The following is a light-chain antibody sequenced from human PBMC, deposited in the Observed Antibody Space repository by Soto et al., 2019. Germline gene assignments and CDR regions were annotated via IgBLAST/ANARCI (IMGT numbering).Light chain of an antibody. CDR2: AAT. J-gene: IGKJ3*01. CDR1: QSIYINS. CDR3: QQYGDSPFA. Sequence: EIVLTQSPGTLSLSPGESATLSCRASQSIYINSLAWYQHKRRQAPRLLIDAATVRATAVPDRFNGSGSGTDFALTISRLEPEDSAMYYCQQYGDSPFAFGPGTKLDVK. V-gene: IGKV3-20*01.